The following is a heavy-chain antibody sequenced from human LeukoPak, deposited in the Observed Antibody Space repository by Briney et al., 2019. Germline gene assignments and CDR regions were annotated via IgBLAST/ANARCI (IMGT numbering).Heavy chain of an antibody. Sequence: GGSLRLSCAASGFTFSSYAMHWVRQAPGKGLEWVAVISYDGSNKYYADSVKGRFTISRDNSKNTLYLQMNSLRAEDTAVYYCAKDLDKYCGGDCYFDYWGQGTLVTVSS. V-gene: IGHV3-30-3*01. CDR3: AKDLDKYCGGDCYFDY. CDR2: ISYDGSNK. J-gene: IGHJ4*02. D-gene: IGHD2-21*02. CDR1: GFTFSSYA.